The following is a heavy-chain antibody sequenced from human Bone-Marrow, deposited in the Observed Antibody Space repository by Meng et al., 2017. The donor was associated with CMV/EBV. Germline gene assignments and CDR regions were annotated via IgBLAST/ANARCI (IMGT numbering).Heavy chain of an antibody. D-gene: IGHD2-2*01. CDR2: FDPEDGET. V-gene: IGHV1-24*01. Sequence: ASVKVSCKVSGYTLTELSRHWVRQAPGKGLEWMGGFDPEDGETIYAQKFQGRVTMTEDTSTDTAYMELSSLRSEDMAVYYCATLSRYCSSTSCYEKGSHDAFDIWGQGTMVTVSS. J-gene: IGHJ3*02. CDR1: GYTLTELS. CDR3: ATLSRYCSSTSCYEKGSHDAFDI.